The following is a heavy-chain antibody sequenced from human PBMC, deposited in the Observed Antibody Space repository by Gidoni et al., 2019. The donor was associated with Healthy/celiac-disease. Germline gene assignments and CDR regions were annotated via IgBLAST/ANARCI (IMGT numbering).Heavy chain of an antibody. CDR3: ARAPLMYQLLFDPWMDY. CDR1: G. CDR2: ISAYNGNT. D-gene: IGHD2-2*01. V-gene: IGHV1-18*01. Sequence: GISWVRQAPGQGLEWMGWISAYNGNTNYAQKLQGRVTMTTDTSTSTAYMELRSLRSDDTAVYYCARAPLMYQLLFDPWMDYWGQGTLVTVSS. J-gene: IGHJ4*02.